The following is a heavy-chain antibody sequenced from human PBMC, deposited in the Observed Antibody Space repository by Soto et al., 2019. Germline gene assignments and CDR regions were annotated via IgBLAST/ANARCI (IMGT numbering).Heavy chain of an antibody. D-gene: IGHD5-12*01. CDR1: GGSIISSSSY. CDR3: AMYSRGYDYYFEY. Sequence: PSETLSLTCTVSGGSIISSSSYWGWVRQPPGKGLEWLGTIFYSGTTYYNPSFKSRVTKSVDTSKNQFSLKLSSVTAADTAVYYCAMYSRGYDYYFEYWGQGTLVTVSS. V-gene: IGHV4-39*01. CDR2: IFYSGTT. J-gene: IGHJ4*02.